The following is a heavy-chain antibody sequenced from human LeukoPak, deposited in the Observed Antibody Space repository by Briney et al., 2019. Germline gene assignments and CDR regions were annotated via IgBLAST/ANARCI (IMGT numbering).Heavy chain of an antibody. D-gene: IGHD3-22*01. J-gene: IGHJ4*02. CDR2: IRYDGSNK. V-gene: IGHV3-30*02. CDR3: AREVSGYYYLPYFDY. CDR1: GFTFSSYG. Sequence: GGSLRLSCAASGFTFSSYGMHWVRQAPGKGLEWVAFIRYDGSNKYYADSVKGRFTISRDNSKNTLYLQMNSLRAEDTAVYYCAREVSGYYYLPYFDYWGQGTLVTVSS.